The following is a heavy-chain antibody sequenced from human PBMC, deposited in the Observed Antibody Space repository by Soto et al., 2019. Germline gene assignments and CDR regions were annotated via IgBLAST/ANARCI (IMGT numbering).Heavy chain of an antibody. CDR2: ITSSGSTI. Sequence: GGSLRLSCAASGLTFSDYYMSWIRQAPGKGLEWVSYITSSGSTIYYADSVKGRFTISRDNAKNSLYLQMNSLRAEDTAVYYCVREKTAMVTVDYPGPGTLVTVFS. D-gene: IGHD5-18*01. V-gene: IGHV3-11*01. J-gene: IGHJ4*02. CDR1: GLTFSDYY. CDR3: VREKTAMVTVDY.